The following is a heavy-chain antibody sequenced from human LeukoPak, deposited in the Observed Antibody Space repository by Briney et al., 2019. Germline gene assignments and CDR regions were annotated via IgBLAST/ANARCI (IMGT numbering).Heavy chain of an antibody. J-gene: IGHJ6*03. CDR3: ARDWNYIHYYYYMDV. CDR1: GFTFSSYS. D-gene: IGHD1-7*01. Sequence: GGSLRLSCAVSGFTFSSYSMNWVRQAPGKWLEWVSSISSSSSYIYYADSVKGRFTISRDNAKNSLYLQMNSLRAEDTAVYYCARDWNYIHYYYYMDVWGKGTTVTVSS. V-gene: IGHV3-21*01. CDR2: ISSSSSYI.